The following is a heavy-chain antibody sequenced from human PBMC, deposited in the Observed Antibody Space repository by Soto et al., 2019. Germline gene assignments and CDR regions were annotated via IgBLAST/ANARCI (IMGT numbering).Heavy chain of an antibody. D-gene: IGHD6-25*01. J-gene: IGHJ6*02. CDR2: ISGSGGST. Sequence: GGSLRLSCAASGFTFSSYAMSWLRQAPGKGVEWVSAISGSGGSTYYADSVKGRFTISRDNSKNTLYLQMNSLRAEDTAIYYCAKSTPYSGAANDYYYYCGMDVWGQAITVTVSS. V-gene: IGHV3-23*01. CDR1: GFTFSSYA. CDR3: AKSTPYSGAANDYYYYCGMDV.